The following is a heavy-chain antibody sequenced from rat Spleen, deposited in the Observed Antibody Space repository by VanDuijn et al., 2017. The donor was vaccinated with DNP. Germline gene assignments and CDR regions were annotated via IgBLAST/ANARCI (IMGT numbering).Heavy chain of an antibody. J-gene: IGHJ2*01. CDR2: ISYDGGST. CDR3: ARLLAGRSYYFDY. V-gene: IGHV5-22*01. CDR1: GFTFSDYN. Sequence: EVQLVESGGGLVQPGGSLKLSCAASGFTFSDYNMAWVRQAPTKGLEWVAYISYDGGSTNYGDSVKGRFTISRDIAKSTLYLQMNSLRAEDMATYYCARLLAGRSYYFDYWGQGVMVTVSS. D-gene: IGHD1-4*01.